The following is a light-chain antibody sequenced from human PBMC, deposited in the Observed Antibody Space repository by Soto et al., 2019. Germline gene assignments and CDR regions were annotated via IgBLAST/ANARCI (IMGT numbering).Light chain of an antibody. V-gene: IGKV1-39*01. J-gene: IGKJ5*01. Sequence: SRMSHSPASVSPPVVDRGTSTCLPSQSISSYLYWYQQKPGKAPQLLIYAASSLKSGVPPRFSGGGSGTDFTLTISSLQSADFATYFCQQSYSNFPLTFGQGTRLEIK. CDR2: AAS. CDR3: QQSYSNFPLT. CDR1: QSISSY.